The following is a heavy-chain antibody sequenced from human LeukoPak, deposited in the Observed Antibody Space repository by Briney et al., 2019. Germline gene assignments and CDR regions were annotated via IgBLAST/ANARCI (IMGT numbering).Heavy chain of an antibody. D-gene: IGHD5-18*01. Sequence: GASVKVSCKASGYTFTGYYMHWVRQAPGQGLEWMGWINPNSGGTNYAQKFQGRVTTTRDTSISTAYMELSRLRSDDTAVYYCARDLGGYGYGSDYWGQGTLVTVSS. CDR3: ARDLGGYGYGSDY. CDR1: GYTFTGYY. V-gene: IGHV1-2*02. CDR2: INPNSGGT. J-gene: IGHJ4*02.